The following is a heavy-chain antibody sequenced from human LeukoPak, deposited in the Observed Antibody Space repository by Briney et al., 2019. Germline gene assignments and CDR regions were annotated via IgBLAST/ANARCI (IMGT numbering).Heavy chain of an antibody. Sequence: PSQTLCLTCTVSGGSISSGSYYWSWIRRPAGKGLEWIGRIYTSGSTNYNPSLKSRVTISVDTSKNQFSLKLSSVTAADTAVYYCAREFGGLDYWGQGTLVTVSS. D-gene: IGHD3-16*01. J-gene: IGHJ4*02. CDR3: AREFGGLDY. V-gene: IGHV4-61*02. CDR2: IYTSGST. CDR1: GGSISSGSYY.